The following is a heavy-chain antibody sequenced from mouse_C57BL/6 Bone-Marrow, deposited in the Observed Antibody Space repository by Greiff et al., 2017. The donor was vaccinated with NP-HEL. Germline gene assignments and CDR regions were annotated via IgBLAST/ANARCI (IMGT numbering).Heavy chain of an antibody. CDR3: ARSSNWVYFDV. J-gene: IGHJ1*03. V-gene: IGHV1-64*01. CDR1: GYTFTSYW. CDR2: IHPNSGST. Sequence: QVQLQQSGAELVKPGASVKLSCKASGYTFTSYWMHWVKQRPGQGLEWIGMIHPNSGSTNYNEKFKSKATLTVDKSSSTAYMQLGSLTSEDSAVYYCARSSNWVYFDVWGTGTTVTVSS. D-gene: IGHD4-1*01.